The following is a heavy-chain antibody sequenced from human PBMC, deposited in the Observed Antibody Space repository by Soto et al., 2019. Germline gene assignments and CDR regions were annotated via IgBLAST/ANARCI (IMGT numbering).Heavy chain of an antibody. CDR3: ARWKTGTACDY. CDR1: GFIFNAYS. Sequence: EEQLVESGGGLAQPGGSLRLSCTASGFIFNAYSMSWVRQAPGKGLEWVSYVRADSSAIYYADSVRGRFTISRDNARNSLYLQMNSLRAEDTAVYYCARWKTGTACDYGGQGTLVTVSS. CDR2: VRADSSAI. V-gene: IGHV3-48*01. D-gene: IGHD1-1*01. J-gene: IGHJ4*02.